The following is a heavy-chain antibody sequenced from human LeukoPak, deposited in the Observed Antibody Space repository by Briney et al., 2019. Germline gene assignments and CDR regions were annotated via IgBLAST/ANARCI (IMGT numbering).Heavy chain of an antibody. CDR3: ARVSYGMDV. V-gene: IGHV4-59*12. J-gene: IGHJ6*02. CDR2: IYHSGCT. Sequence: SETLSLTCTVSGGSISSYYWNWIRQPPGKGLEWIGYIYHSGCTYYNPSLKSRVTISVDRSKNQFSLKLSSVTAADTAVYYCARVSYGMDVWGQGTTVTVSS. CDR1: GGSISSYY.